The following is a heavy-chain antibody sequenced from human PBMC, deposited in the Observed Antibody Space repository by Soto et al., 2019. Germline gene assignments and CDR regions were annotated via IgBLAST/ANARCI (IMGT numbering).Heavy chain of an antibody. J-gene: IGHJ5*02. V-gene: IGHV3-48*02. CDR2: ISSSSSTI. D-gene: IGHD6-13*01. Sequence: GGSLRLSCAASGFTFSSYSMNWVRQAPGKGLEWVSYISSSSSTIYYADSVKGRVTITSENAKNSLYLIMNSLRDEDTAVYYCARGSGPIAAAGKNWFDPWGQGTLVTVSS. CDR1: GFTFSSYS. CDR3: ARGSGPIAAAGKNWFDP.